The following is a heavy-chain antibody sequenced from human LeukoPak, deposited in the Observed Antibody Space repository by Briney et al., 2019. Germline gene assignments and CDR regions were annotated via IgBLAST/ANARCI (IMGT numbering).Heavy chain of an antibody. CDR3: ARTSYHYDRSGYFDY. CDR1: GGSFSGYY. J-gene: IGHJ4*02. D-gene: IGHD3-22*01. Sequence: SETLSLTCAVYGGSFSGYYWSWIRQPPGKGLEWIGEINHSGSTNYNPSLKSRVSISVDTSKNQFSLKLSSVAAADTAVYYCARTSYHYDRSGYFDYWGQGTLVTVSS. CDR2: INHSGST. V-gene: IGHV4-34*01.